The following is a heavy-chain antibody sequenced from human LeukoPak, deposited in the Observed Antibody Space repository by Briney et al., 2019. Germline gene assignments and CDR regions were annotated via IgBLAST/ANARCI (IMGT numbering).Heavy chain of an antibody. CDR3: ARQGQSDLSFYYYIDV. CDR1: GDSVSSNSAA. Sequence: SQTLSLTCAISGDSVSSNSAAWNWIRQSPSRGLEWLGRTYYRSKWYNDYAVSVKSRITINPDTSKNQFSLQLNSVTPEDTAVYYCARQGQSDLSFYYYIDVWGKGTTVTISS. V-gene: IGHV6-1*01. CDR2: TYYRSKWYN. D-gene: IGHD3-16*02. J-gene: IGHJ6*03.